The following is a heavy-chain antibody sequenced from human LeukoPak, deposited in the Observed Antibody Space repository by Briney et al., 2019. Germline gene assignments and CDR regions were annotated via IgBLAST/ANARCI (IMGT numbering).Heavy chain of an antibody. CDR2: IKQDGSEN. CDR3: ARDRSSSWSLIDAFDI. Sequence: PGGSLRLSCAASGFTFSSYWMSWVRQAPGKGLEWVANIKQDGSENYYMDSVKGRFTISRDNAKNSVYLQMNSLRAEDTAVYYCARDRSSSWSLIDAFDIWGQGTMVTVSS. D-gene: IGHD6-13*01. V-gene: IGHV3-7*01. J-gene: IGHJ3*02. CDR1: GFTFSSYW.